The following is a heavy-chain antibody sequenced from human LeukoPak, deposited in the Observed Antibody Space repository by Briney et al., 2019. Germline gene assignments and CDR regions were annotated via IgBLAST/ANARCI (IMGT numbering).Heavy chain of an antibody. V-gene: IGHV4-31*03. J-gene: IGHJ6*02. CDR1: GGSISSGGYY. CDR2: IYYSGST. Sequence: PSETLSLTCTVSGGSISSGGYYWSWIRQHPGKGLEWIGYIYYSGSTYYNPSLRSRVTISVDTSKNQFSLKLSSVTAADTAVYYCARGARYYYYGMDVWGQGTTVTVPS. CDR3: ARGARYYYYGMDV.